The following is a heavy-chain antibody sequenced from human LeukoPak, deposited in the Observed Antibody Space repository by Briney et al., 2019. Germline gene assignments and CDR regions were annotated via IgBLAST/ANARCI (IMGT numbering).Heavy chain of an antibody. V-gene: IGHV1-69*04. CDR2: IIPILGIA. CDR1: GGTFSSYA. J-gene: IGHJ6*02. D-gene: IGHD2-2*01. Sequence: SVKVSCKASGGTFSSYAISWVRQAPGQGLEWMGRIIPILGIANYAQKFQGRVTITADKSTSTAYMELSSLRSEDTAVYYCARGALYCSSTSCYSYYGMDVWGQGTTVTVSS. CDR3: ARGALYCSSTSCYSYYGMDV.